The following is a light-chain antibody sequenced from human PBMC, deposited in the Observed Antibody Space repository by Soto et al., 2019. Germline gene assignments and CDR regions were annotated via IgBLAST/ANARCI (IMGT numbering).Light chain of an antibody. CDR1: QGISNY. Sequence: DIQMTQSPSSLSASVGDRVTITCRASQGISNYLAWYQQKPGKFPTLLIYASSTLQSGDPSRFSGSGSGTDFTPTIISLQPEDVATYYCQKYNSAARTFGQGTKGEIK. CDR2: ASS. V-gene: IGKV1-27*01. J-gene: IGKJ1*01. CDR3: QKYNSAART.